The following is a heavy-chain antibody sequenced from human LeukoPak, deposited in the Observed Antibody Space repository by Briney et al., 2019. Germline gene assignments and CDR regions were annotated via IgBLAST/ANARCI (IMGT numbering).Heavy chain of an antibody. Sequence: GGSLRLSCAASGFSFSSYAMHWVRQAPGKGLEWVAVISYDGSNKYYADSVKGRFTISRDDSKNTLYLQMNSLRAEDTAVYYCARADCGGDCYHLGYWSQGTLVTVSS. V-gene: IGHV3-30-3*01. CDR1: GFSFSSYA. CDR3: ARADCGGDCYHLGY. D-gene: IGHD2-21*02. J-gene: IGHJ4*02. CDR2: ISYDGSNK.